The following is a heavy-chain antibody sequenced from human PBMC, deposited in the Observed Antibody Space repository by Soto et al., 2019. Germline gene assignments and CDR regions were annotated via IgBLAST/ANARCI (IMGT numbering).Heavy chain of an antibody. CDR1: NGSISGYY. CDR3: VRGDVFDI. D-gene: IGHD3-16*01. J-gene: IGHJ3*02. V-gene: IGHV4-4*07. Sequence: VLLQESGPGMVKPSETLSLICTVSNGSISGYYWSWVRQSAGKGLEWSGRIYSSGNTNYNPSLYSRVTMSVDTSANHFSLKVTSLTAADTAMYYCVRGDVFDIWGRGQMVTVSA. CDR2: IYSSGNT.